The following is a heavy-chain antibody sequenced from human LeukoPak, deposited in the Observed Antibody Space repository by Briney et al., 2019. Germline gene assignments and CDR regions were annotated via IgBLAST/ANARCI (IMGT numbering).Heavy chain of an antibody. Sequence: GGSLRLSCAASGFTFSSYAMYWVRQAPGKGLEYVSVISSNGGSTYYADSVKGRFTISRDNSKNMLYLQMGSLRAEDMAVYYCARGDYGDFSHYYYYGMDVWGKGTTVTVSS. D-gene: IGHD4-17*01. CDR2: ISSNGGST. J-gene: IGHJ6*04. CDR3: ARGDYGDFSHYYYYGMDV. CDR1: GFTFSSYA. V-gene: IGHV3-64*02.